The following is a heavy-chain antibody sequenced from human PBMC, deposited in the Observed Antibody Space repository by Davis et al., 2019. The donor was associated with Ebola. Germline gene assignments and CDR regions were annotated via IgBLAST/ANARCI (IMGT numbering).Heavy chain of an antibody. CDR3: AKGSLYGSRSITAGVDV. CDR1: GFSFTSHS. CDR2: ISGSGGST. Sequence: PGGSLRLSCAASGFSFTSHSMTWVRQVPGKGLEWVSGISGSGGSTYYADSVKGRFTFSRDNSKNTLYPQMNSLRAEDTAVYYCAKGSLYGSRSITAGVDVWGQGTTVTVSS. D-gene: IGHD4-17*01. V-gene: IGHV3-23*01. J-gene: IGHJ6*02.